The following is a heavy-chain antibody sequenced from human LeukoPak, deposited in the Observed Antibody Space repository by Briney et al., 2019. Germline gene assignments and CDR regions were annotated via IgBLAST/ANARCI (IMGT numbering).Heavy chain of an antibody. CDR1: GGTFSSYA. V-gene: IGHV1-69*13. D-gene: IGHD2-2*02. J-gene: IGHJ6*03. Sequence: SVKVSCKASGGTFSSYAISWVRQAPGQGLEWMGGIIPIFGTANYAQKFQGRVTITADESTSTAHMELSSLRSEDTAVYYCARGIVVPAAIPRESYYYYMDVWGKGTTVTISS. CDR2: IIPIFGTA. CDR3: ARGIVVPAAIPRESYYYYMDV.